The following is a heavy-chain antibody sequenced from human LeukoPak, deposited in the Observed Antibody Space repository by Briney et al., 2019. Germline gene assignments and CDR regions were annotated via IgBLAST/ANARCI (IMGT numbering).Heavy chain of an antibody. Sequence: GASVKVSCKASGYTFTGYYMHSVPQAPGQGLEWMGWINPNSGGTNYAQKFQGRVTMTRDTSISTAYMELSRLRSDDTAVYYCAWGDKWNDGVAYCDYWGRGTLVTVSS. V-gene: IGHV1-2*02. D-gene: IGHD1-20*01. CDR1: GYTFTGYY. CDR3: AWGDKWNDGVAYCDY. CDR2: INPNSGGT. J-gene: IGHJ4*02.